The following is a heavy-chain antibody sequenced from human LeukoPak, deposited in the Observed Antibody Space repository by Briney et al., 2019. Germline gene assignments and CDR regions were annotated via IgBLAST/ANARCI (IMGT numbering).Heavy chain of an antibody. Sequence: GGSLRLSCAASGFTFDDYAMHWVRQAPGKGLEWVSLISGDGGSTYYADSVKGRFTISRDNSKNSLYLQMNSLRTEDTALYYCAKGLGTIFGVVITSCWFDPWGQGTLVTVYS. CDR3: AKGLGTIFGVVITSCWFDP. CDR1: GFTFDDYA. J-gene: IGHJ5*02. V-gene: IGHV3-43*02. CDR2: ISGDGGST. D-gene: IGHD3-3*01.